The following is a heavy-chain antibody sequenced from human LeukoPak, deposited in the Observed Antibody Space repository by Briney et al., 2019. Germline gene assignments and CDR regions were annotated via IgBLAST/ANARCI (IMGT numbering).Heavy chain of an antibody. V-gene: IGHV4-34*01. J-gene: IGHJ5*02. CDR3: ARGDYDFWSGYYGHWFDP. CDR1: GGSFSGYY. Sequence: PSETLSLTCAVYGGSFSGYYWSWIRQPPGKGLEWIGEINHSGSTNYNPSLKSRVTISVDTSKNQFSLKLSSVTAADTAVYYCARGDYDFWSGYYGHWFDPWGQGTLVTVSS. D-gene: IGHD3-3*01. CDR2: INHSGST.